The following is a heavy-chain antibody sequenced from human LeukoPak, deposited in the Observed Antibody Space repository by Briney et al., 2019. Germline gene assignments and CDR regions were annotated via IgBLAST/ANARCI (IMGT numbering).Heavy chain of an antibody. CDR3: APIFGDYSDFDS. D-gene: IGHD4-17*01. J-gene: IGHJ4*02. CDR2: ITHHGST. V-gene: IGHV4-34*01. Sequence: PSETLSLTCAVYGGSFSNYYLSWVRQPPGKGLEWIGEITHHGSTNYSPSLKSRVTILVDTSKSQFSLRLTSVAAADTAVYYCAPIFGDYSDFDSWGQGTLVTVSS. CDR1: GGSFSNYY.